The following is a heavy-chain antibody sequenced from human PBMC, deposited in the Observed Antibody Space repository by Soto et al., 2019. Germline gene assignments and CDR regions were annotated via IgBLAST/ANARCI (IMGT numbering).Heavy chain of an antibody. CDR1: GGSISSYY. CDR3: ARDRLPMVVVVMGWFDP. Sequence: SETLSLTCTVSGGSISSYYWSWIRQPAGKGLEWIGRIYTSGSTNYNPSLKSRVTMSVDTSKNQFSLKLSSVTADDTAVYYCARDRLPMVVVVMGWFDPWGQGTLVTVSS. D-gene: IGHD3-22*01. V-gene: IGHV4-4*07. J-gene: IGHJ5*02. CDR2: IYTSGST.